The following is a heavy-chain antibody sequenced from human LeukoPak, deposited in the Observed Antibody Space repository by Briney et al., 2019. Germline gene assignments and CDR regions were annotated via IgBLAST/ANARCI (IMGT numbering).Heavy chain of an antibody. CDR2: ISYDGSNK. Sequence: PGGSLRLSCAAPGFTFSSYAMHWVRQAPGKGLEWVAVISYDGSNKYYADSVKGRFTISRDNSKTTLYLQMNSLRAEDTAVYYCARDRGPWGQGTLVTVSS. V-gene: IGHV3-30-3*01. CDR3: ARDRGP. CDR1: GFTFSSYA. J-gene: IGHJ5*02. D-gene: IGHD3-10*01.